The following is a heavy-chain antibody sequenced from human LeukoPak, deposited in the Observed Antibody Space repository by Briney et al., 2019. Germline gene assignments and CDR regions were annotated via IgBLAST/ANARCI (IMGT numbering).Heavy chain of an antibody. D-gene: IGHD1-26*01. CDR2: INTDGSTT. V-gene: IGHV3-74*01. CDR1: GFTFSNYW. J-gene: IGHJ4*02. Sequence: GGSVRLSCAASGFTFSNYWMHWVRQAPGKGLVWVSRINTDGSTTTYADSVKGRFTISRDNAKNTLYLQLNSLRAEDTAVYYCARVLGAPYFDFWGQGTLVTVSS. CDR3: ARVLGAPYFDF.